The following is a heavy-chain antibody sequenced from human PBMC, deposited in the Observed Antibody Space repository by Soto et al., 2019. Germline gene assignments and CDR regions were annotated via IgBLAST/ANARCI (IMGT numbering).Heavy chain of an antibody. V-gene: IGHV3-33*01. Sequence: GGSLRLSCAASGFTFSSYGMHWVRQAPGKGLEWVAVIWYDGSNKYYADSVKGRFTISRDNSKNTLYLQMNSLRAEDTAVYYCARVEVPGDELDYWGQGTLVTVSS. J-gene: IGHJ4*02. CDR3: ARVEVPGDELDY. CDR1: GFTFSSYG. CDR2: IWYDGSNK.